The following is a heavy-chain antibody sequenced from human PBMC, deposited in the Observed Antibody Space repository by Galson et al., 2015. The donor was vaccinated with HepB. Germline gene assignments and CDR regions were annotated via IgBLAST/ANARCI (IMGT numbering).Heavy chain of an antibody. CDR1: GFTLTDYA. Sequence: SLRLSCAASGFTLTDYAMNWVRQAPGKGLEWAAYISSDSRTTHYADSVKGRFTISRDNAKNSVYLQMTNLRGEDTAVYYCARDRGSGVGGNDVPSFDYWGRGSLVTVS. J-gene: IGHJ4*02. CDR2: ISSDSRTT. D-gene: IGHD1-26*01. CDR3: ARDRGSGVGGNDVPSFDY. V-gene: IGHV3-48*01.